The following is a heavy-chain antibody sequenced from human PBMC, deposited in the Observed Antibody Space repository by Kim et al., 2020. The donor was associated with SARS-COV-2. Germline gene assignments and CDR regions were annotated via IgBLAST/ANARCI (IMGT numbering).Heavy chain of an antibody. CDR3: AREVWNYYDSSGYPRFYYYYGMDV. CDR1: GFTFSSYS. V-gene: IGHV3-48*04. D-gene: IGHD3-22*01. J-gene: IGHJ6*02. Sequence: GGSLRLSCAASGFTFSSYSMNWVRQAPGKGLEWVSYISSSSSTIYYADSVKGRFTISRDNAKNSLYLQMNSLRAEDTAVYYCAREVWNYYDSSGYPRFYYYYGMDVCGQGTTVTVSS. CDR2: ISSSSSTI.